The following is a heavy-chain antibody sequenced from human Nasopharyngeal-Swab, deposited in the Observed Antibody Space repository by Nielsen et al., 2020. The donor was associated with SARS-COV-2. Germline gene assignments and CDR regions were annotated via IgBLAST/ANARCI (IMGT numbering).Heavy chain of an antibody. CDR2: ISSSSYI. J-gene: IGHJ3*02. D-gene: IGHD3-10*01. CDR3: ARDRSTIWFGELPLDAFDI. V-gene: IGHV3-69-1*01. Sequence: WIRQPPGKGLEWVSSISSSSYIYYADSVKGRLTISRDNAKNSLYLQMNSLRAEDTAVYYCARDRSTIWFGELPLDAFDIWGQGTMVTVSS.